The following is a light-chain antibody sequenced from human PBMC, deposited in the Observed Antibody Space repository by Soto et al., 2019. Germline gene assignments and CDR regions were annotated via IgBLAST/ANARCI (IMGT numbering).Light chain of an antibody. J-gene: IGKJ4*01. CDR3: QKYNGVPLT. CDR2: AAS. Sequence: GDRVTITCRASQAISHYLAWYQQKPGKVPKLLIYAASTLQSGVPSRFSGSGSGTDFTLTISSLQPEDVATYYCQKYNGVPLTFGGGTKVEIK. CDR1: QAISHY. V-gene: IGKV1-27*01.